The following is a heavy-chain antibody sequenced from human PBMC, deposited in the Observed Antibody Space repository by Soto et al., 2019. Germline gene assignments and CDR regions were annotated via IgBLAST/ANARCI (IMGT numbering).Heavy chain of an antibody. D-gene: IGHD3-22*01. CDR1: GFTFSSYA. J-gene: IGHJ4*02. Sequence: GGSLRLSCAASGFTFSSYAISWVRQAPGKGLEWVSAISGSGGSTYYADSVKGRFTISRDNSKNTLYLKMNSLRAEDTAVYYCAKDKGYYDSRYNWGQGTLVTVSS. CDR3: AKDKGYYDSRYN. CDR2: ISGSGGST. V-gene: IGHV3-23*01.